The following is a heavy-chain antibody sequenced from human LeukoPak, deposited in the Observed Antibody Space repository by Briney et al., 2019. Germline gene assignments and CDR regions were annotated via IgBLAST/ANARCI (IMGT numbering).Heavy chain of an antibody. J-gene: IGHJ6*03. V-gene: IGHV4-61*02. Sequence: SETLSLTCTVSGGSISSGSYYWSWIRQPAGKGLEWIGRIYTSGSTNYNPSLKSRVTISVDTSKNQFSLKLSSVTAADTAVYYCARVGCGGDCPMDVWGKGTTVTVSS. CDR3: ARVGCGGDCPMDV. D-gene: IGHD2-21*01. CDR2: IYTSGST. CDR1: GGSISSGSYY.